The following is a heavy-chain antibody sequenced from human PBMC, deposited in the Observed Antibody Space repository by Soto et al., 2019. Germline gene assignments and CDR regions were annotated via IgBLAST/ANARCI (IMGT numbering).Heavy chain of an antibody. CDR1: GGSIISNKW. CDR3: TKDGSVHPYYPDN. CDR2: IYHSRRT. J-gene: IGHJ4*02. Sequence: SLAGAVSGGSIISNKWWSWVRQAPGEGVEWIGEIYHSRRTSYNPSLRSRVTMAVDKSTNQFSLIVTSVTAADAAVYCCTKDGSVHPYYPDNWGRGTRVTVS. V-gene: IGHV4-4*01. D-gene: IGHD3-10*01.